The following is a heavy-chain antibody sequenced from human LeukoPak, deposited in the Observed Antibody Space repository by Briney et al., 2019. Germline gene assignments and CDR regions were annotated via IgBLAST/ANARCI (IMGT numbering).Heavy chain of an antibody. CDR3: ARRALRYCSSTSCPAQYYGVDV. Sequence: GGSLRLSCAASGFTFSTYGMHLVRQAPGKGLEWVANIKEDGSEKYYVDSVKGRFTISRDNAKNSLYLQTNSLRAEDTAVYYCARRALRYCSSTSCPAQYYGVDVWGKGTTVTVSS. CDR1: GFTFSTYG. CDR2: IKEDGSEK. D-gene: IGHD2-2*01. V-gene: IGHV3-7*03. J-gene: IGHJ6*04.